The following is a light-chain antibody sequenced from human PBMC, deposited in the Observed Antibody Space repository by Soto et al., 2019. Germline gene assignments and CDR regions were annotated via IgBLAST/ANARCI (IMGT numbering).Light chain of an antibody. V-gene: IGKV3-11*01. CDR3: QQRSIWPPIT. CDR1: QSVSTF. Sequence: EIVLTQSPGTLSLYPGERAILSCRASQSVSTFLAWFQQKPGQPPRLLIYNASNRTTGIPARFSGSGSGTDFTLTISSLEPEDFAVYYCQQRSIWPPITFGQGTRLEI. CDR2: NAS. J-gene: IGKJ5*01.